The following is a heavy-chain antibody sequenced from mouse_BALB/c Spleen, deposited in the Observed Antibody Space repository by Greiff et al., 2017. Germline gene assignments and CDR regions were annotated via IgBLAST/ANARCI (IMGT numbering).Heavy chain of an antibody. CDR2: IDPANGNT. CDR1: GFNIKDSY. Sequence: VQLQQSGAELVKPGASVKLSCTASGFNIKDSYMHWVKQRPEQGLEWIGRIDPANGNTKYDPKFQGKATITADTSSNTAYLQLSSLTSEDTAVYYCAPPYRYDDAWFADWGQGTLVTVSA. CDR3: APPYRYDDAWFAD. V-gene: IGHV14-3*02. D-gene: IGHD2-14*01. J-gene: IGHJ3*01.